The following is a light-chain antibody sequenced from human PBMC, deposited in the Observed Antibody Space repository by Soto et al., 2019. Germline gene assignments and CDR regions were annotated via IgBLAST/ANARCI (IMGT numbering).Light chain of an antibody. CDR3: QSFDSSRFYV. J-gene: IGLJ1*01. CDR1: GSNIGTGYD. V-gene: IGLV1-40*01. CDR2: GNS. Sequence: QSVLTQPPSVSGAPGQRGTISFTGSGSNIGTGYDVHWYQQLPGTAPKLLIYGNSNRPSGVPDRFSGSKSGTSASLAITGLQAEDEADYYCQSFDSSRFYVFGTGTKVTVL.